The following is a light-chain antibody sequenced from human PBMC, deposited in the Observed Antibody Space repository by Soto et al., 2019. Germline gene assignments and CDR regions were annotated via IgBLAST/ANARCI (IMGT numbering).Light chain of an antibody. CDR2: DAS. V-gene: IGKV1-5*01. CDR3: QQYNSEWT. J-gene: IGKJ1*01. CDR1: QSISSW. Sequence: DIQMTQSPSTLSASVGDRVTITCRASQSISSWLAWYQQKPGKAPKLLIYDASSLERGVPSRFSGSGSGADFTLTISSLQPDDFATYYCQQYNSEWTFGQGTKVDIK.